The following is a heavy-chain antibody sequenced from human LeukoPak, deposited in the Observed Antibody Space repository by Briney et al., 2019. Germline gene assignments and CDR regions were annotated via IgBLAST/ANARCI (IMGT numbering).Heavy chain of an antibody. V-gene: IGHV4-39*07. CDR3: ARGHDSIKTFGEVIKSRTRWFDP. CDR2: IYYSGST. D-gene: IGHD3-3*01. Sequence: SETLSLTCTVFGGSISSSSYYWGWIRQPPGKGLEWIGSIYYSGSTYYNPSLKSRVTISVDTSKNQFSLKLSSVTAADTAVYYCARGHDSIKTFGEVIKSRTRWFDPWGQGTLVTVSS. J-gene: IGHJ5*02. CDR1: GGSISSSSYY.